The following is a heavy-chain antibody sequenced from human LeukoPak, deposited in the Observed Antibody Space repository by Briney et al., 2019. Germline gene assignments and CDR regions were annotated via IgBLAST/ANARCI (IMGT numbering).Heavy chain of an antibody. D-gene: IGHD6-19*01. Sequence: GGSLRLSCAASGFTFSGYSMNWVRQAPGKGLEWISYITGSGATIYYADSVKGRFTISRDNAKNPLYLQMDSLRAEDTAVYYCARASIVVAGTGFDYWGQGTLVTVSS. J-gene: IGHJ4*02. CDR3: ARASIVVAGTGFDY. CDR1: GFTFSGYS. CDR2: ITGSGATI. V-gene: IGHV3-48*04.